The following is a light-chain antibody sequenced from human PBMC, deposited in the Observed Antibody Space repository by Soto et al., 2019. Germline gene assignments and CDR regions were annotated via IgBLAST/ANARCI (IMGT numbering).Light chain of an antibody. J-gene: IGLJ2*01. Sequence: QSVLTQPASVSGSRGQSITISCTGTSSDVGGYNFVSWYQHHPGKAPKLMIYDVSNRPSGVSDRFSGSKSGNTASLTISGLQAEDEADYYCSSYASSSTLDVVFGGGTKVTVL. CDR1: SSDVGGYNF. CDR3: SSYASSSTLDVV. V-gene: IGLV2-14*03. CDR2: DVS.